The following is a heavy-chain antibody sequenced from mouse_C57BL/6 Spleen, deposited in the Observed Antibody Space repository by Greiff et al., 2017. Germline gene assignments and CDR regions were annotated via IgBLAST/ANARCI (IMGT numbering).Heavy chain of an antibody. CDR3: ATTIVTTYYYAMDY. V-gene: IGHV1-81*01. Sequence: QVQLKESGAELARPGASVKLSCKASGYTFTSYGISWVKQRTGQGLEWIGEIYPRSGNTYYNEKFKGKATLTADKSSSTAYMELRSLTSEDSAVYFCATTIVTTYYYAMDYWGQGTSVTVSS. D-gene: IGHD2-5*01. CDR2: IYPRSGNT. J-gene: IGHJ4*01. CDR1: GYTFTSYG.